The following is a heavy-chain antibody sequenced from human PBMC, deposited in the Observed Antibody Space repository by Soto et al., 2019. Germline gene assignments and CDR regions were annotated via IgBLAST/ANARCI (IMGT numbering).Heavy chain of an antibody. CDR1: GYTFTSYS. CDR2: INAGNGNT. V-gene: IGHV1-3*01. Sequence: QVQLVQSGAEVKKPGASVKVSCKASGYTFTSYSMHWVRQAPGQRLEWMGWINAGNGNTKYSQKFQGRVTITRDTSASTAYMELSSLRSEDTAVYYCARGLNVYYFDYWGHGTLVTVSS. D-gene: IGHD3-16*01. J-gene: IGHJ4*01. CDR3: ARGLNVYYFDY.